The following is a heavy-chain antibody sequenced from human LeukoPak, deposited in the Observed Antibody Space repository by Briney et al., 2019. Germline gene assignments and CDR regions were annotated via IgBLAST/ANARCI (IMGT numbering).Heavy chain of an antibody. CDR1: GFTVSSNY. D-gene: IGHD2-15*01. CDR3: ARRCSGGSCYPVGAFDI. J-gene: IGHJ3*02. Sequence: GGSLRLSCAASGFTVSSNYMSWVRQAPGKGLEWVSVIYSGGSTYYADSVKGRFTISRDNSKNTLYLQMNSLRAEDTAVYYCARRCSGGSCYPVGAFDIWGQGTMVTVSS. CDR2: IYSGGST. V-gene: IGHV3-53*01.